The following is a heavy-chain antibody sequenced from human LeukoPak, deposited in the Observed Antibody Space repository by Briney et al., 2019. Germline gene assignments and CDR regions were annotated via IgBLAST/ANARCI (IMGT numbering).Heavy chain of an antibody. J-gene: IGHJ4*02. D-gene: IGHD6-19*01. V-gene: IGHV3-53*01. CDR2: IYSCGST. CDR1: GFTVSSNY. CDR3: AKTASGWYLDY. Sequence: GGSLRLSCAASGFTVSSNYMSWVRQAAGKGLEWVSVIYSCGSTYYADSVKGRFTISRDNSKNTLYLQMNSLRAEDTAVYYCAKTASGWYLDYWGQGTLVTVSS.